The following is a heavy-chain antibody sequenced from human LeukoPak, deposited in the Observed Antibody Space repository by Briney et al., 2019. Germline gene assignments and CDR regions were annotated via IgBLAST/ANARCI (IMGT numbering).Heavy chain of an antibody. CDR2: IMYDGSSK. D-gene: IGHD2-21*02. CDR1: GFTLKAYA. Sequence: GGSLRLSCVASGFTLKAYAMHWVRQASGKGLEWVAFIMYDGSSKSIGDSVKGRFSISRDNPSNTLYLEMNSLRVEDTAVYYCAKGFRLNDFSFESWGKGTLVTVSS. J-gene: IGHJ4*02. CDR3: AKGFRLNDFSFES. V-gene: IGHV3-30*02.